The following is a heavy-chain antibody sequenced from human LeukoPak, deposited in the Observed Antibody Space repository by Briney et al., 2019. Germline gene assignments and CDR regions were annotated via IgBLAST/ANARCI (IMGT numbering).Heavy chain of an antibody. CDR2: IYYSGST. D-gene: IGHD6-19*01. V-gene: IGHV4-39*02. J-gene: IGHJ6*02. CDR3: ARDESSGWYHRNYYYGMDV. Sequence: SETLSLTCTVSGGSISSSSYYWGWIRQPPGKGLEWIGSIYYSGSTYYNPSLKSRVTISVDTSKNQFSLKLSSVTAADTAVYYCARDESSGWYHRNYYYGMDVWGQGTTVTVSS. CDR1: GGSISSSSYY.